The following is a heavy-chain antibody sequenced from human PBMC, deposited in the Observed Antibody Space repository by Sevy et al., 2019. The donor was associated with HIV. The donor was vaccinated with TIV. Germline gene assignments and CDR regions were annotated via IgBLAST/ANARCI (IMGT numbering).Heavy chain of an antibody. CDR1: GYSISSGYY. D-gene: IGHD3-22*01. J-gene: IGHJ5*02. CDR2: IYHSGST. Sequence: SETLSLTCTVSGYSISSGYYWGWIRQPPGKGLEWIGSIYHSGSTYYNPSPKSRVTISVDTSKNQFSLKLSSVTAADTAVYYCASGGDYYDSSGYYASWGQGTLVTVSS. CDR3: ASGGDYYDSSGYYAS. V-gene: IGHV4-38-2*02.